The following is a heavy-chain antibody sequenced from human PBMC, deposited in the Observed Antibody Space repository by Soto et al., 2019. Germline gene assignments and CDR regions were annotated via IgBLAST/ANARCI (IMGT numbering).Heavy chain of an antibody. V-gene: IGHV4-30-4*01. Sequence: QVQLQESGPGLVKASQTLSLTCTVSGGSISSADYYWTWVRQPPGKGLEWIGYIYFRGTTHYNPSLKSRVNISLDTSQNQFSLRLSSVTAADTAVYYCARDRYFGSGSYWGVDYWGQGTLLTVSS. CDR3: ARDRYFGSGSYWGVDY. J-gene: IGHJ4*02. CDR2: IYFRGTT. CDR1: GGSISSADYY. D-gene: IGHD3-10*01.